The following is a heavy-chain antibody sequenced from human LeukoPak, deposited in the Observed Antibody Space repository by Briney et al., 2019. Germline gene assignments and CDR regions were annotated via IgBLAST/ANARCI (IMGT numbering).Heavy chain of an antibody. J-gene: IGHJ6*03. Sequence: GGSLRLXCAASGFTFSSYWMSWVRQAPGKELEWVANIKQDGSEKYYVDSVKGRFTISRDNAKNSLYLQMNSLRAEDTAVYYCARDTAMVTGPYYYYYYMDVWGKGTTVTVSS. V-gene: IGHV3-7*01. CDR3: ARDTAMVTGPYYYYYYMDV. CDR2: IKQDGSEK. D-gene: IGHD5-18*01. CDR1: GFTFSSYW.